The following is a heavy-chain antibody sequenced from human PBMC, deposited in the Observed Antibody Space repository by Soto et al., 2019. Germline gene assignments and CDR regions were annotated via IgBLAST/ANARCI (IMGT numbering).Heavy chain of an antibody. V-gene: IGHV1-69*01. D-gene: IGHD6-13*01. Sequence: QVQLVQSGAEVKKPGSSVKVSCKAYGGTFSSYAISWVRQAPGQGLEWMGGVIPIFGTANDAQKFQGRVTITAEEATSTGYMELSSLRSEDTAVYYCARGKYSSSWYELSEGWYFELWGRGTLVTVSS. J-gene: IGHJ2*01. CDR1: GGTFSSYA. CDR2: VIPIFGTA. CDR3: ARGKYSSSWYELSEGWYFEL.